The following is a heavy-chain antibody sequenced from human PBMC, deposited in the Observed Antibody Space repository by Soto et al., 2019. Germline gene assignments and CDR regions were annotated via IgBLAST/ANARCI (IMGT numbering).Heavy chain of an antibody. CDR2: ISGNRGSI. J-gene: IGHJ4*02. V-gene: IGHV3-9*01. Sequence: GGSLRLSCTASGFRFSSYGMHWVRQGPGTGLECVAGISGNRGSIHYANSVKGRFTISRDNAKNSLYLQMNSLRAEDTALYYCAKGYSYGVLEPLGYWGQGTLVTVSS. CDR3: AKGYSYGVLEPLGY. D-gene: IGHD5-18*01. CDR1: GFRFSSYG.